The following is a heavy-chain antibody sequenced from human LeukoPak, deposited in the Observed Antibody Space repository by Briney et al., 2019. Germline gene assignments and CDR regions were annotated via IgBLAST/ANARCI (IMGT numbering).Heavy chain of an antibody. V-gene: IGHV3-23*01. CDR3: ANGTDGYNFDY. Sequence: GGSLRLSCAASGFTFISYAMSWVRQVPGKGMEWVSAISGSGGTTYYTDSVKGRFTISRDNSKNTLYLQMNSLRAEDTAVYYCANGTDGYNFDYWGQGTLVTVSS. J-gene: IGHJ4*02. D-gene: IGHD5-24*01. CDR2: ISGSGGTT. CDR1: GFTFISYA.